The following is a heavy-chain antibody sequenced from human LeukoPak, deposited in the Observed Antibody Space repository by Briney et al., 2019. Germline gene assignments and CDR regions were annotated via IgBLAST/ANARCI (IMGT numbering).Heavy chain of an antibody. Sequence: ASVKVSCKASGGTFSSYAISWVRQAPGQGLEWMGGIIPIFGTANYAQKFQGRVTIATDESTSTAYMELSSLRSEDTAVYYCAKGPHITIFGVVSDVLEYWGQGTLVTVSS. CDR2: IIPIFGTA. V-gene: IGHV1-69*05. CDR1: GGTFSSYA. D-gene: IGHD3-3*01. CDR3: AKGPHITIFGVVSDVLEY. J-gene: IGHJ4*02.